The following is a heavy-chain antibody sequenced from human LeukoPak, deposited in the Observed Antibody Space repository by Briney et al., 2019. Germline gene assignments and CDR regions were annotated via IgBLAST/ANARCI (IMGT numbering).Heavy chain of an antibody. CDR1: GYTFTGYY. Sequence: ASVKVSCKASGYTFTGYYMHCVRQAPGQGLEWMGWINPNSGGTNYAQKFQGRVTMTRDTSISTAYMELSRLRSDDTAVYYCARDPLRFSYYYYMDVWGKGTTVTVSS. CDR2: INPNSGGT. CDR3: ARDPLRFSYYYYMDV. V-gene: IGHV1-2*02. J-gene: IGHJ6*03. D-gene: IGHD3-3*01.